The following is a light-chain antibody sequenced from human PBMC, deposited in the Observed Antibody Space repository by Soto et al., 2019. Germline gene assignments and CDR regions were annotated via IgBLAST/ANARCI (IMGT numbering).Light chain of an antibody. CDR1: QSISSW. Sequence: DIQMTQSPSTLSASVGDRVTITCRASQSISSWLAWYQQKPGKAPKLLIYKASNLESGVPLRFSGSGSGTEFTLTISSLQPDDFATYYCQQYNSYSSFGQGTKVDIK. J-gene: IGKJ1*01. CDR2: KAS. CDR3: QQYNSYSS. V-gene: IGKV1-5*03.